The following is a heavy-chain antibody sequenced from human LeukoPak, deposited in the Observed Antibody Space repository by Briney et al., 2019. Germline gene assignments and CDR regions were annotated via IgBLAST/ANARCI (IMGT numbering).Heavy chain of an antibody. Sequence: EGSLRLSCTAAGFTFSSYSMSWVRQAPGKGLEWVSYISSSTTTTYYADSVKGRFTISRDNAENSLFLQMNSLRAEDTAVYYRARDPIVTTIQRFDYWGRGTLVTVSS. CDR1: GFTFSSYS. D-gene: IGHD5-12*01. CDR2: ISSSTTTT. V-gene: IGHV3-48*01. J-gene: IGHJ4*02. CDR3: ARDPIVTTIQRFDY.